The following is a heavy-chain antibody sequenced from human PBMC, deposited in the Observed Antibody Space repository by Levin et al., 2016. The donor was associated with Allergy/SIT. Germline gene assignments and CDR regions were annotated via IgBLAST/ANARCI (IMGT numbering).Heavy chain of an antibody. J-gene: IGHJ4*02. CDR2: IYYIGST. D-gene: IGHD1-26*01. Sequence: SETLSLTCTVSGGSISSYYWSWIRQPPGKGLEWIGYIYYIGSTNSNPSLKSRVTISLDTSQNQLSLKLNSVTAADTAVYYCAAGLGADLEYWGQETLVTVSS. CDR3: AAGLGADLEY. V-gene: IGHV4-59*01. CDR1: GGSISSYY.